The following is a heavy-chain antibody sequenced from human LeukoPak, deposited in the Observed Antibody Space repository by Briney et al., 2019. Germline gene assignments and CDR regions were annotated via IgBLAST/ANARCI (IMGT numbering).Heavy chain of an antibody. V-gene: IGHV4-39*07. Sequence: SETLSLTCTVSGGSISSSSYYWGWIRQPPGMGLGWIGSIYYSGSTYYNPSLKSRVTISVDTSKNQFSLKLSSVTAADTAVYYCAKGGYSTSFNPWGQGARVTVSS. CDR1: GGSISSSSYY. D-gene: IGHD2-2*01. J-gene: IGHJ5*02. CDR2: IYYSGST. CDR3: AKGGYSTSFNP.